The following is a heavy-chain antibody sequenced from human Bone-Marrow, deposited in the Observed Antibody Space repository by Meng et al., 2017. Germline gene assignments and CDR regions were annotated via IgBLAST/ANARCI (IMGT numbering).Heavy chain of an antibody. Sequence: SVKVSCKASGGTFSSYTISWVRQAPGQGLEWMGRIIPILGIANYAQKFQGRVTITADKSTSTAYMELSSLRSEDTAVYYCARDEGRGWARLAIEYYFDYWGQGTLVTVSS. D-gene: IGHD3-16*01. CDR2: IIPILGIA. J-gene: IGHJ4*02. CDR3: ARDEGRGWARLAIEYYFDY. V-gene: IGHV1-69*04. CDR1: GGTFSSYT.